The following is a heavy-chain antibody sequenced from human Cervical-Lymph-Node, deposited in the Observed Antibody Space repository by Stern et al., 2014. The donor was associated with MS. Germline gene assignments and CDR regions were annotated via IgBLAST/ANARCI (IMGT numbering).Heavy chain of an antibody. D-gene: IGHD6-6*01. V-gene: IGHV3-30-3*01. Sequence: VQLVESGGGVVQPGRSLRLSCTASRFTFSIYAMHWVRQAPGKGLEWMAVISDDGNTKYYADSVKGRITISRDNSKDTLYLHLNNLTSEDTAVYYCAGGPYARSSWFDHWGLGTLVSVSS. J-gene: IGHJ5*02. CDR3: AGGPYARSSWFDH. CDR1: RFTFSIYA. CDR2: ISDDGNTK.